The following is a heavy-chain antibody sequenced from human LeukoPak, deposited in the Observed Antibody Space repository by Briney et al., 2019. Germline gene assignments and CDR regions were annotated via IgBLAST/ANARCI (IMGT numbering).Heavy chain of an antibody. CDR1: GFTFSSYA. CDR3: AKDQQWELLKAVDY. D-gene: IGHD1-26*01. Sequence: GGSLRLSCAASGFTFSSYAMSWVRQAPGKGLEWVSAISGSGGSTYYADSVKGRFTISRDNSKNTPYLQMNSLRAEDTAVYYCAKDQQWELLKAVDYWGQGTLVTVSS. V-gene: IGHV3-23*01. J-gene: IGHJ4*02. CDR2: ISGSGGST.